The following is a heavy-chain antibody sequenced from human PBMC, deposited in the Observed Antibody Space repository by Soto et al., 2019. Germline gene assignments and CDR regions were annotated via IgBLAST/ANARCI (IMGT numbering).Heavy chain of an antibody. V-gene: IGHV3-23*01. J-gene: IGHJ3*02. Sequence: EVQLLESGGGLVQPGGSLRLSCAASGFTFSSYAMSWVRQAPGKGLEWVSVISGSGATTYYADSVKGRFTISTDNSKNTLYLQMNSLRADDTAVYYCARLTVTTSDDAFDIWGQGTMVTVSS. D-gene: IGHD4-17*01. CDR1: GFTFSSYA. CDR3: ARLTVTTSDDAFDI. CDR2: ISGSGATT.